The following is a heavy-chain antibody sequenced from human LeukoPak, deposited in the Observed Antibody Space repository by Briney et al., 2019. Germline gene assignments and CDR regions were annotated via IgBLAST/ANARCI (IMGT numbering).Heavy chain of an antibody. Sequence: GRSLRLSCAASGFTFDDYAMHWVRQAPGKGLEWVSGISWNSGSIGYADSVKGRFTISRDNAKNSLYLQMNSLRAEDTALYYCAKDPIAYSSSLYYFDYWGQGTLVTVSS. CDR2: ISWNSGSI. J-gene: IGHJ4*02. CDR3: AKDPIAYSSSLYYFDY. V-gene: IGHV3-9*01. D-gene: IGHD6-13*01. CDR1: GFTFDDYA.